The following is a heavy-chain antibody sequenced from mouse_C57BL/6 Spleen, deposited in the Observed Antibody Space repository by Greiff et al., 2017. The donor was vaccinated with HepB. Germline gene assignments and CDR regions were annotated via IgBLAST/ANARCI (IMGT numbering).Heavy chain of an antibody. CDR3: AREDYGGLDY. CDR1: GYAFTNYL. V-gene: IGHV1-54*01. J-gene: IGHJ2*01. CDR2: INPGSGGT. Sequence: VQLQQSGAELVRPGTSVKVSCKASGYAFTNYLMEWVKQRPGQGLEWIGVINPGSGGTNYNEKFKGKATLTADKSSSTAYMQLSSLTSEDSAVYFCAREDYGGLDYWGQGTTLTVSS. D-gene: IGHD1-1*01.